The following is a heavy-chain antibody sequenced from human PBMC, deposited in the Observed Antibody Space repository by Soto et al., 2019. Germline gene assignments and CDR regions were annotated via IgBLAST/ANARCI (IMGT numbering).Heavy chain of an antibody. D-gene: IGHD2-21*01. J-gene: IGHJ4*02. Sequence: LSLTCAISGDSVSSTSTAWSWIRQSPSRGLEWLGRTYYRSNWYTDYAVSVKSRITISPDTSKNQFSLQLNSVTPEDTAVYYCARGSYSSAWVRGEGTMVXV. CDR3: ARGSYSSAWV. CDR1: GDSVSSTSTA. V-gene: IGHV6-1*01. CDR2: TYYRSNWYT.